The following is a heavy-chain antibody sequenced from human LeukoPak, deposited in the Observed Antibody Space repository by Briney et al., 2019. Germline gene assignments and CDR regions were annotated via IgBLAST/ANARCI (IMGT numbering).Heavy chain of an antibody. CDR1: GGSISSSSYY. CDR3: ARDGSWYGEGFDY. Sequence: QSSETLSLTCTVSGGSISSSSYYWGWIRQPPGKGLEWIGSIYYSGSTYYNPSLKSRVTISVDTSKNQFSLKLSSVTAADTAVYYCARDGSWYGEGFDYWGQGTLVTVSS. CDR2: IYYSGST. V-gene: IGHV4-39*07. D-gene: IGHD3-10*01. J-gene: IGHJ4*02.